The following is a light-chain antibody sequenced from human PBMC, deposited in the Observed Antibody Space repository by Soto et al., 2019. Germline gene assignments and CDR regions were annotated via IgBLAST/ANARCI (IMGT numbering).Light chain of an antibody. V-gene: IGLV1-44*01. Sequence: QSVLTQPPSVSGTPGQRVTISCSGSSSNIGSHLVNWYQQVPGTAPRLLIYTNNQRPSGVPDRFSDSKSGTSASLAISGRESEDEADYYCATRDGSLRSWVFGGGTKLTVL. CDR1: SSNIGSHL. CDR2: TNN. CDR3: ATRDGSLRSWV. J-gene: IGLJ3*02.